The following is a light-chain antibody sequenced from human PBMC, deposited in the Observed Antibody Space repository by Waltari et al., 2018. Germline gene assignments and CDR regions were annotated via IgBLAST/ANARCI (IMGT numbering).Light chain of an antibody. CDR1: SSDVGGYNY. J-gene: IGLJ1*01. Sequence: QSALTQPASVSGSPGQSITFSCTGTSSDVGGYNYVSWYQQHPGKVPKLMIYEVSNRPSAVSNRFSGSKSGNTASLTISGLQAEDEAEYYCLSYTSSSTYVFGTGTKVTVL. V-gene: IGLV2-14*01. CDR3: LSYTSSSTYV. CDR2: EVS.